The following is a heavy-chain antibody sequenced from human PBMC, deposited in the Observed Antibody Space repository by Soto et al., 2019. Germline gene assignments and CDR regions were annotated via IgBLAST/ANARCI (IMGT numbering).Heavy chain of an antibody. Sequence: GGSLRLSCAASGFTFSSYSMNWVRQAPGKGLEWVSSISSSSSYIYYADSVKGRFTISRDNAKNSLYLQMNSLRAEDTAVYYCARDWGSGWYFDYWGQGTLVTVSS. CDR3: ARDWGSGWYFDY. V-gene: IGHV3-21*01. CDR2: ISSSSSYI. J-gene: IGHJ4*02. CDR1: GFTFSSYS. D-gene: IGHD6-19*01.